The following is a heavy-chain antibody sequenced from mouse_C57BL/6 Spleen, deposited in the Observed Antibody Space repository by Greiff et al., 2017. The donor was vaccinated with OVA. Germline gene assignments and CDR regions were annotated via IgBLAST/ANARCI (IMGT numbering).Heavy chain of an antibody. Sequence: VQLQQSGPELVKPGASVKISCKASGYTFTDYYMNWVKQSHGKSLEWIGDINPNNGGTSYNQKFKGKATLTVDKSSSTAYMELRSLTSEDSAVYYCARSLTVVSYFDYWGQGTTLTVSS. CDR3: ARSLTVVSYFDY. V-gene: IGHV1-26*01. D-gene: IGHD1-1*01. CDR1: GYTFTDYY. J-gene: IGHJ2*01. CDR2: INPNNGGT.